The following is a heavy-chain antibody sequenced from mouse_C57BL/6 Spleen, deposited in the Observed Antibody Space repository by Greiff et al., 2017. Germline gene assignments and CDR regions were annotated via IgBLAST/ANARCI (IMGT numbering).Heavy chain of an antibody. CDR3: AREGITRGVATPYWYLDV. V-gene: IGHV1-82*01. J-gene: IGHJ1*03. CDR1: GYAFSSSW. D-gene: IGHD1-1*01. CDR2: IHPGDGDT. Sequence: VQLQQSGPELVKPGASVKISCKASGYAFSSSWMNWVKQRPGKGLEWIGRIHPGDGDTNYNGKFKGKATLTADKSSSTAYLQLSCLTSEDSAVYFCAREGITRGVATPYWYLDVWGTGTTVTVSS.